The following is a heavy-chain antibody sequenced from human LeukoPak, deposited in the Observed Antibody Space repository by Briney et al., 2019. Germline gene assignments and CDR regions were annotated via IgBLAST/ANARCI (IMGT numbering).Heavy chain of an antibody. V-gene: IGHV3-43*02. D-gene: IGHD6-13*01. CDR1: GFNFDDYG. Sequence: PGGSLRLSCAASGFNFDDYGMHWVRQAPGKGLEWVSFISGDGGTTYYADSVKGRFTISRDNSKNSLYLQMNSLRIEDTALYYCAKDRAAGTPYSWFDPWGQGTLVTVSS. CDR3: AKDRAAGTPYSWFDP. CDR2: ISGDGGTT. J-gene: IGHJ5*02.